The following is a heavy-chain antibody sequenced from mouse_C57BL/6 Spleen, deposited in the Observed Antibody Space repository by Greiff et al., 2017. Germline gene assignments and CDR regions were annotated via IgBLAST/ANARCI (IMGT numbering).Heavy chain of an antibody. CDR2: IDPSDSYT. V-gene: IGHV1-59*01. CDR3: AALITF. J-gene: IGHJ2*01. D-gene: IGHD1-3*01. CDR1: GYTFTSYW. Sequence: QVQLQQPGDELVRPGTSVKLSCKASGYTFTSYWMHWVKQRPGQGLEWIGVIDPSDSYTNYNQKFKGKATLTVDTSSSTAYMQLSSLTSEDSAVYYCAALITFWGQGTTLTVSS.